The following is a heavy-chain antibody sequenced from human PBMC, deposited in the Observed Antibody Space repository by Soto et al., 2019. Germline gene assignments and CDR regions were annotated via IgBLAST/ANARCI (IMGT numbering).Heavy chain of an antibody. CDR3: ARGQAAAPAADPAKSY. Sequence: GESLKISCKGSGYSFTSYWIGWVRQMPGKGLEWMGIIYPGDSDTRYSPSFQGQVTISADKSISTAYLQWSSLKASDTAMYYCARGQAAAPAADPAKSYWGQGTLVTVSS. J-gene: IGHJ4*02. CDR2: IYPGDSDT. V-gene: IGHV5-51*01. D-gene: IGHD6-13*01. CDR1: GYSFTSYW.